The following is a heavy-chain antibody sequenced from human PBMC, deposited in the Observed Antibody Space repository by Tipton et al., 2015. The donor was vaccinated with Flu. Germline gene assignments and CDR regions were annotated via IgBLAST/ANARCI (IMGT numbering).Heavy chain of an antibody. D-gene: IGHD1-1*01. Sequence: QSGAEVKKPGASVKVSCKASGYTFTGNYMHWMRQAPGQGLEWMGWINPNSGGTNYAQKFQGRVTMTRDTSISTAYMELSRLRSDDTAVYYCARDPPGTGYFDYWGQGTLVTVAS. J-gene: IGHJ4*02. V-gene: IGHV1-2*02. CDR1: GYTFTGNY. CDR3: ARDPPGTGYFDY. CDR2: INPNSGGT.